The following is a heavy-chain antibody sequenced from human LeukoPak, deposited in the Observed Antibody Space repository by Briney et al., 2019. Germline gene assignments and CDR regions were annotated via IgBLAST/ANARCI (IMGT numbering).Heavy chain of an antibody. CDR3: ARGTPVVVVTAIGVKFDY. D-gene: IGHD2-21*02. J-gene: IGHJ4*02. CDR1: GDSVSSNKAI. CDR2: TYYRSKWYN. V-gene: IGHV6-1*01. Sequence: SQTLSLTCGISGDSVSSNKAIWHWIRQSPSRGLEWLGRTYYRSKWYNDYAGIVKGRLTINPDTSKNQFSLKLSSVTAADTAVYYCARGTPVVVVTAIGVKFDYWGQGTLVTVSS.